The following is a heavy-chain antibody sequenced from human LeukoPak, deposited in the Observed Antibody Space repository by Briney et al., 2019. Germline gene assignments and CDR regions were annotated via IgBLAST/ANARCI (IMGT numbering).Heavy chain of an antibody. CDR2: IYTSGST. CDR1: GGSISSGSYY. D-gene: IGHD3-3*01. CDR3: ARAEGYDFWSGYFRFGSFDY. J-gene: IGHJ4*02. Sequence: SETLSLTCTVSGGSISSGSYYWSWIRQPAGKGLEWIGRIYTSGSTNYNPSLKSRVTISVGTSKNQFSLKLSSVTAADTAVYYCARAEGYDFWSGYFRFGSFDYWGQGTLVTVSS. V-gene: IGHV4-61*02.